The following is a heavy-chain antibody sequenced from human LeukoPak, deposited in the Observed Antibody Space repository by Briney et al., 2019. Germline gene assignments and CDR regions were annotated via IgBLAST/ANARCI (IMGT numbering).Heavy chain of an antibody. CDR2: ISAYNGYT. CDR3: ARGRTHRYYYDSSGYYGGAFDI. V-gene: IGHV1-18*01. D-gene: IGHD3-22*01. CDR1: GYTFTSYG. J-gene: IGHJ3*02. Sequence: GASVKVSCKASGYTFTSYGISWVRQAPGQGLEWMGWISAYNGYTNYAQKLQGRVTMTTDTSTSTAYMELRSLRSDDTAVYYCARGRTHRYYYDSSGYYGGAFDIWGQGTMVTVSS.